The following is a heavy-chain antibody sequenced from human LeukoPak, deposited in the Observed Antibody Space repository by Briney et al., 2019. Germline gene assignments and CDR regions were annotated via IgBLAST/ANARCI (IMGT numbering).Heavy chain of an antibody. CDR1: GYTFTSYG. CDR3: ARIAYCGGDCYTTYFDY. Sequence: ASVKVSCKASGYTFTSYGISWVRQAPGQGLEWMGWISIYNGNTNYAQKFQGRVTMTTDTSTSTVYMELRSLRSDDTAVYYCARIAYCGGDCYTTYFDYWGQGTLVTVSS. V-gene: IGHV1-18*01. D-gene: IGHD2-21*01. J-gene: IGHJ4*02. CDR2: ISIYNGNT.